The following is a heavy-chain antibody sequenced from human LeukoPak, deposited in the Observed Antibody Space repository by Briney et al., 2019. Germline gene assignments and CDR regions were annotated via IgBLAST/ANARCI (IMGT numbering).Heavy chain of an antibody. D-gene: IGHD2-8*01. CDR3: ARVRTKNAFDI. V-gene: IGHV3-21*01. CDR2: ISSSSSYI. J-gene: IGHJ3*02. Sequence: GGSLRLSCAASGFTFSGYSMNWVRQVPGKGLEWVSSISSSSSYIYYADSVKGRFTISRDNAENSLYLQMNSLRAEDTAVYYCARVRTKNAFDIWGQGTMVTVSS. CDR1: GFTFSGYS.